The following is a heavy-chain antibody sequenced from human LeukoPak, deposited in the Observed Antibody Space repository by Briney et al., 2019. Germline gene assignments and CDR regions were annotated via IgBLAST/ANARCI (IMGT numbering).Heavy chain of an antibody. CDR1: GYTFTGYY. V-gene: IGHV1-2*02. CDR3: ARDPPPIWPTVTYYFDY. J-gene: IGHJ4*02. Sequence: ASVKVSCKASGYTFTGYYMHWVRQAPGQGLEWMGWINPNSGGTNYAQKFQARVTMTRDTSISTAYMELSRLSSDATAVYYCARDPPPIWPTVTYYFDYWGQGTLVTVSS. CDR2: INPNSGGT. D-gene: IGHD4-17*01.